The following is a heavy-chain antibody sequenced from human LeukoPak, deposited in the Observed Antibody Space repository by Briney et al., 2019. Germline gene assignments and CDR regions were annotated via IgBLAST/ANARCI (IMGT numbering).Heavy chain of an antibody. CDR3: ARDSVVDTSDDAFDI. Sequence: GGSLRLSCAASGFTVSSNYMSWVRQAPGKGLEWVSVIYSGGSTYYADSVKGRFTISRDNSKNTPCLQMNSLRAEDTAVYYCARDSVVDTSDDAFDIWGQGTMVTVSS. CDR2: IYSGGST. CDR1: GFTVSSNY. D-gene: IGHD2-15*01. J-gene: IGHJ3*02. V-gene: IGHV3-66*02.